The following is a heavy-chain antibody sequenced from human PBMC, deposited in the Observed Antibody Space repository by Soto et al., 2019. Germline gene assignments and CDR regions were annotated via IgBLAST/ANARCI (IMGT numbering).Heavy chain of an antibody. V-gene: IGHV3-23*01. Sequence: GGSLRLSCIASGFTFSSYAMTWVRQVPGKGLEWVSDISGSGGITYYADSVKGRFTISRDNSKNTLNLQMNSLRADDTAVYYCARARRGAPYYYTMDLWGQGTTVTV. J-gene: IGHJ6*02. CDR3: ARARRGAPYYYTMDL. CDR2: ISGSGGIT. D-gene: IGHD3-10*01. CDR1: GFTFSSYA.